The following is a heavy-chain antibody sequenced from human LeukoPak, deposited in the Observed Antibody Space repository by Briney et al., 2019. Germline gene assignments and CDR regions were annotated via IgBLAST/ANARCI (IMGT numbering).Heavy chain of an antibody. Sequence: SGTLSLTCGVSGGSITTTNFWSWVRQPPGGGLEWIGEISLRGRTQYNPSLKSRVNISIDKSKNHLYLSLASVTAADTAVYYCSRESGPYCPFGHWGQGTLVAVTS. V-gene: IGHV4-4*02. CDR3: SRESGPYCPFGH. CDR1: GGSITTTNF. CDR2: ISLRGRT. D-gene: IGHD1-26*01. J-gene: IGHJ5*02.